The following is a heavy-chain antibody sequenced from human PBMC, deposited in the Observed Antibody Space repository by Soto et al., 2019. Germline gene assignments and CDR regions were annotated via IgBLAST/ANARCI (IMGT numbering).Heavy chain of an antibody. CDR3: ATLLHGGKGVGRDY. D-gene: IGHD1-26*01. CDR1: GGTFSSYA. Sequence: QVQLVQSGAEVKKPGSSVKVSCKASGGTFSSYAISWVRQAPGQGLEWMGGIIPIFGTANYAQKFQGRVTINADESTSTAYMGLSSLRSEDTAVYYCATLLHGGKGVGRDYWGQGTLVTVSS. CDR2: IIPIFGTA. V-gene: IGHV1-69*12. J-gene: IGHJ4*02.